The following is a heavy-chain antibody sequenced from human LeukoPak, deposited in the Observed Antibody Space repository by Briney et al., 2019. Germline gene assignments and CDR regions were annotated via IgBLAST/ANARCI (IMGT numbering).Heavy chain of an antibody. Sequence: GGSLRLSCAASGFTFSSYDMHWVRQATGKGLEWVSAIGTAGDTYYPGSVKGRFTISRENAKNSLYLQMNSLRAGDTAVYYCARGLFWSSTGSYPYYFDYGGQGPRVPVP. CDR3: ARGLFWSSTGSYPYYFDY. J-gene: IGHJ4*02. V-gene: IGHV3-13*01. CDR2: IGTAGDT. CDR1: GFTFSSYD. D-gene: IGHD2-2*01.